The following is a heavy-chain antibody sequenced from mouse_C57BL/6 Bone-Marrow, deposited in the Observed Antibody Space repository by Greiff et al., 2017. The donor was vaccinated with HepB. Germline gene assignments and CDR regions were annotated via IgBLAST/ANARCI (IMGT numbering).Heavy chain of an antibody. D-gene: IGHD2-4*01. J-gene: IGHJ4*01. CDR1: GYTFTSYW. CDR2: IDPSDSYT. Sequence: QVQLQQSGAELVKPGASVKLSCKASGYTFTSYWMQWVKQRPGQGLEWIGEIDPSDSYTNYNQKFKGKATLTVDTSSSTAYMQLSSLTSEDSAVYYCARRGLRPHYYAMDYWGQGTSVTVSS. CDR3: ARRGLRPHYYAMDY. V-gene: IGHV1-50*01.